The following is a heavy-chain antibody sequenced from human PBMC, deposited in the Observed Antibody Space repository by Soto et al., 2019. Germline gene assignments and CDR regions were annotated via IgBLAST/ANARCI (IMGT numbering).Heavy chain of an antibody. D-gene: IGHD1-26*01. CDR1: GFTSSDYY. J-gene: IGHJ3*02. CDR3: ARDGLWVLDT. Sequence: QVQLVESGGGLVKPGGSLRLSCAASGFTSSDYYMTWIRQAPGKGLEYVAYMSRSGSTIYYADSVKGRFTISRDNAKNSLYLQMNGLRADDTAVYYCARDGLWVLDTWGQGTMVTVSS. V-gene: IGHV3-11*01. CDR2: MSRSGSTI.